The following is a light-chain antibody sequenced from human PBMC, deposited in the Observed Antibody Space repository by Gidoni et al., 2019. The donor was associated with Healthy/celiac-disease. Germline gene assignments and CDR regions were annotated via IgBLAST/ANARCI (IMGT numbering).Light chain of an antibody. CDR2: DAS. V-gene: IGKV1-33*01. CDR3: QQYDNLPRYT. J-gene: IGKJ2*01. Sequence: DIQMTQSPSSLSASVGDRVTITCQASQDISNYLNWYQQKQGKAPKLMIYDASNVETGVPSRFSGSGSGTDFTFTISSLQPEDIATYYCQQYDNLPRYTFGQGTKLEIK. CDR1: QDISNY.